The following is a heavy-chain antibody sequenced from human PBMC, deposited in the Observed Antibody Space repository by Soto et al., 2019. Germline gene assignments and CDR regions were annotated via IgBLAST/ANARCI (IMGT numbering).Heavy chain of an antibody. V-gene: IGHV1-3*01. Sequence: GASGKVSCKASGYTFITSTMHWVRQAPGQGLEWMGWMNAGSGDTEYSQKFQGRVTMTRDISVATAYMELNSLTSEDTAIYYCARMESFSSLIWFDHWGQGTLVTVSS. J-gene: IGHJ5*02. CDR3: ARMESFSSLIWFDH. CDR1: GYTFITST. CDR2: MNAGSGDT. D-gene: IGHD1-26*01.